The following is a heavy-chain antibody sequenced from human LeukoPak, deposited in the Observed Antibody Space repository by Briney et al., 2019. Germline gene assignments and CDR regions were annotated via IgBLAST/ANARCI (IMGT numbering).Heavy chain of an antibody. Sequence: SETLSLTCTVSGGSISSSSYSWGWIRQPPGKGLEWIANIYYSGSTNYNPSLKSRVTISVDTSKNQFSLKLSSVTAADTAVYYCARQPYYDSSGYYFNWFDPWGQGTLVTVSS. D-gene: IGHD3-22*01. J-gene: IGHJ5*02. CDR3: ARQPYYDSSGYYFNWFDP. CDR1: GGSISSSSYS. CDR2: IYYSGST. V-gene: IGHV4-39*01.